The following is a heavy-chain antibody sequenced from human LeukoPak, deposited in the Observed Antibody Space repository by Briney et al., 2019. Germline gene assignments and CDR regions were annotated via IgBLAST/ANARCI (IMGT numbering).Heavy chain of an antibody. D-gene: IGHD6-19*01. CDR2: INHSGST. V-gene: IGHV4-34*01. CDR3: ARGRIAVAGTRGIYFDY. Sequence: SETLSLTCAVYGGSFSGYYWSWIRQPPGKGLEWIGEINHSGSTNYNPSLKSRVTISVDTSKNQFSLKLSSVTAADTAVYYCARGRIAVAGTRGIYFDYWGQGTVVTVSS. J-gene: IGHJ4*02. CDR1: GGSFSGYY.